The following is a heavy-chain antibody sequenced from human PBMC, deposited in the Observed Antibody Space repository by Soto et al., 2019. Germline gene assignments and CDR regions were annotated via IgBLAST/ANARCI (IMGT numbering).Heavy chain of an antibody. CDR1: GFTFSDYY. CDR3: ARDLGYYDSSGYVAY. D-gene: IGHD3-22*01. J-gene: IGHJ4*02. CDR2: VSSSDSTV. V-gene: IGHV3-11*01. Sequence: PGGSLRLSCAGSGFTFSDYYMSWIRQAPGKGMEWISYVSSSDSTVYDADSVNGRFAISRDNAKNSLYLQMNSLRVEDTAVYYCARDLGYYDSSGYVAYWGQGTLVTVSS.